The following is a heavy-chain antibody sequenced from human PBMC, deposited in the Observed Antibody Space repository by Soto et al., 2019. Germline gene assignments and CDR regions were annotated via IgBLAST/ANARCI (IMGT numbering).Heavy chain of an antibody. CDR2: ILPIFGTA. Sequence: ASVKVSCKASGGTFSSYGISWVRQAPGQGLEWMGGILPIFGTANPAQKFQGRVTITADESTSTAYMELSSLRSEDTAVYYCARGYYDSSGYYPHWFDPWGQGTLVTVSS. CDR3: ARGYYDSSGYYPHWFDP. CDR1: GGTFSSYG. J-gene: IGHJ5*02. D-gene: IGHD3-22*01. V-gene: IGHV1-69*13.